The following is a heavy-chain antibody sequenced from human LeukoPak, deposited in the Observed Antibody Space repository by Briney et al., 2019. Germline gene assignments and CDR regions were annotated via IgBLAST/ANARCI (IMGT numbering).Heavy chain of an antibody. CDR3: TREAVTANGYFDY. Sequence: PGGTLSLSCAASGFTFSNAWWTWVRQAPGKGLEWVGRIKSKTDGGTTDYAAPVKGRFTISRDDSKNTLYLQMNSLKTEDTAVYYCTREAVTANGYFDYWGQGTLVTVSS. CDR1: GFTFSNAW. J-gene: IGHJ4*02. D-gene: IGHD2-21*02. V-gene: IGHV3-15*01. CDR2: IKSKTDGGTT.